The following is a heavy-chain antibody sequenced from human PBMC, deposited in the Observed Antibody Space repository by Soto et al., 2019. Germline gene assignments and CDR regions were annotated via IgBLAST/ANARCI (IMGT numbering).Heavy chain of an antibody. CDR3: TTGQQLDYYYYYMDV. V-gene: IGHV3-15*01. Sequence: GGSLRLSCAASGFTFSNAWMSWVRQAPGKGLGWVGRIKSKTDGGTTDYAAPVKGRFTISRDDSKNTLYLQMNSLKTEDTTVYYCTTGQQLDYYYYYMDVWGKGTTVTVSS. CDR1: GFTFSNAW. D-gene: IGHD6-6*01. J-gene: IGHJ6*03. CDR2: IKSKTDGGTT.